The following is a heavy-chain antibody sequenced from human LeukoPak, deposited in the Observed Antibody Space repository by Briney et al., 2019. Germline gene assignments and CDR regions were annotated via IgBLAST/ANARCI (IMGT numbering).Heavy chain of an antibody. Sequence: SETLSLTCTVPGGSISSSSYYWGWIRQPPGKGLEWIGSIYYSGSTYYNPSLKSRVTISVGTSKNQFSLKLSSVTAADTAVYYCARDFGSGGSADAFDIWGQGTMVTVSS. D-gene: IGHD2-15*01. CDR2: IYYSGST. CDR3: ARDFGSGGSADAFDI. J-gene: IGHJ3*02. V-gene: IGHV4-39*07. CDR1: GGSISSSSYY.